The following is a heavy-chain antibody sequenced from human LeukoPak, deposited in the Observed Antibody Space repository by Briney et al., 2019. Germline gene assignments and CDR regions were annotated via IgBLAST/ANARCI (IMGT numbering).Heavy chain of an antibody. CDR1: GGSISNYY. CDR2: ISFSGST. V-gene: IGHV4-4*09. J-gene: IGHJ4*02. CDR3: ARSVVVVAALDY. Sequence: SETLSLTCTVSGGSISNYYWSWIRQPPGKGLEWIGYISFSGSTNYDPSLESRVAISVDTSKNQFSLMLTSVTAADTAVYYCARSVVVVAALDYWGQGTLVTVSS. D-gene: IGHD2-15*01.